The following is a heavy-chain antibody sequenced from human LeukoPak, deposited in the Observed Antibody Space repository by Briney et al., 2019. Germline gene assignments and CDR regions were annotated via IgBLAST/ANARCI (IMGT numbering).Heavy chain of an antibody. CDR3: ARGKDSEQQLGYY. V-gene: IGHV3-74*01. CDR2: INTDGSTT. CDR1: GFTFSSYW. Sequence: GGSLRLSCAASGFTFSSYWMHWVRQAPGQGLVWVSGINTDGSTTSYADSVKGRLTISRDNAKNTLYLQMNSLRAEDTAVYYCARGKDSEQQLGYYWGQGTLVTVSS. D-gene: IGHD6-13*01. J-gene: IGHJ4*02.